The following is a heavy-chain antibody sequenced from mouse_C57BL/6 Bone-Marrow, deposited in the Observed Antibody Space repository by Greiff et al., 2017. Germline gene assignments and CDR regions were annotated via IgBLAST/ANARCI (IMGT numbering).Heavy chain of an antibody. CDR2: IYPSDSET. CDR3: VLRLYAMDY. CDR1: GYTFTSYW. D-gene: IGHD1-1*01. J-gene: IGHJ4*01. V-gene: IGHV1-61*01. Sequence: QVHVKQPGAELVRPGSSVKLSCKASGYTFTSYWMDWVKQRPGQGLEWIGNIYPSDSETHYNQKFKDKATLTVDKSSSTAYMQLSSLTSEDSAVYYCVLRLYAMDYWGQGTSVTVSS.